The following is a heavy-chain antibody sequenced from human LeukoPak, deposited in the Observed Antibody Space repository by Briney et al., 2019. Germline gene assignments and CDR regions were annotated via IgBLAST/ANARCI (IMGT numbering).Heavy chain of an antibody. Sequence: KPSETLSLTCTVSGGSISTYYWSWIRQPAGKGLEWIGRIYSSGSTNYNPSLESRVTMSVDTSQNQFSLKLSSVTAADTAVYYCVRESLVVFPYWFDPWGQGTLDTVSS. CDR2: IYSSGST. CDR1: GGSISTYY. D-gene: IGHD2-2*01. J-gene: IGHJ5*02. CDR3: VRESLVVFPYWFDP. V-gene: IGHV4-4*07.